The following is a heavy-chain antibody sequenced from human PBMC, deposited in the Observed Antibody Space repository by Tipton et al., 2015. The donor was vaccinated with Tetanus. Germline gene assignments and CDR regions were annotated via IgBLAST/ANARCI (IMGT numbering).Heavy chain of an antibody. CDR3: ARAHYDFRSSDSYYYGMDV. J-gene: IGHJ6*02. D-gene: IGHD3-3*01. CDR2: INYSGSS. Sequence: TLSLTCTVSGGSFTSDNSYWSWIRKPPGKGLEWIGYINYSGSSYYSPSLKSRVSISVDGSNNQFSLDLNSVTAADTAVYYCARAHYDFRSSDSYYYGMDVWGQGTTVTVSS. V-gene: IGHV4-30-2*01. CDR1: GGSFTSDNSY.